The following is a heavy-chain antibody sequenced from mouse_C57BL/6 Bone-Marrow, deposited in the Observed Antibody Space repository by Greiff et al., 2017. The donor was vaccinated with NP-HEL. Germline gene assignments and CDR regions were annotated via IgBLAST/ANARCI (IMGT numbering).Heavy chain of an antibody. CDR2: IYPSDSET. D-gene: IGHD4-1*01. Sequence: LQPGAELVRPGSSVKLSCKASGYTFTSYWMDWVKQRPGQGLEWIGNIYPSDSETHYNQKFKDKATLTVDKSSSTAYMQLSSLTSEDSAVYYCASLTYFDYWGQGTTLTVSS. V-gene: IGHV1-61*01. J-gene: IGHJ2*01. CDR1: GYTFTSYW. CDR3: ASLTYFDY.